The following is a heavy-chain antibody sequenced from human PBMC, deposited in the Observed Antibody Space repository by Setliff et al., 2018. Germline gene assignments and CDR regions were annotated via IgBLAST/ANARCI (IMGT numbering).Heavy chain of an antibody. CDR1: GGSISSHY. V-gene: IGHV4-4*08. D-gene: IGHD3-10*01. Sequence: SETLSLTCTVSGGSISSHYWSWIRQPPGKGLEWIGYIYSSGSTNYNPSLKSRVTISVDTSKNQFSLKHSSVTAEDTAVYYCARGHRWYGAGSYYATEYFQHWGQGTLSTVS. CDR3: ARGHRWYGAGSYYATEYFQH. J-gene: IGHJ1*01. CDR2: IYSSGST.